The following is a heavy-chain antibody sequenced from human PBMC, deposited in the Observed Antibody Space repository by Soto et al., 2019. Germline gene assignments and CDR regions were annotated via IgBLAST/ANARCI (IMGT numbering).Heavy chain of an antibody. D-gene: IGHD6-19*01. Sequence: ASVKVSCKASGYTFTGYYMHWVRQAPGQGLEWMGWINPNSGGTNYAQKFQAWVTMTRDTSISTAYMELSGLRSDDTAVYYCARDRPVAGVYYYGMDVWGQGTTVTVSS. CDR3: ARDRPVAGVYYYGMDV. CDR2: INPNSGGT. V-gene: IGHV1-2*04. J-gene: IGHJ6*02. CDR1: GYTFTGYY.